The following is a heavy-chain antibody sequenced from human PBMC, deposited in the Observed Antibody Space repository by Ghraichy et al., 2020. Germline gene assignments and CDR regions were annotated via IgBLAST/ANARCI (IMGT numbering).Heavy chain of an antibody. D-gene: IGHD5-18*01. CDR3: THKISYGHRNFDY. J-gene: IGHJ4*02. CDR1: GFTFSNAW. Sequence: GGSLRLSCAASGFTFSNAWMSWVRQAPGKGLEWVGRIKSKTDGGTTDYAAPVKGRFTISRDDSKNTLYLQMNSLKTEDTAVYYCTHKISYGHRNFDYWGQGTLVTVSS. V-gene: IGHV3-15*01. CDR2: IKSKTDGGTT.